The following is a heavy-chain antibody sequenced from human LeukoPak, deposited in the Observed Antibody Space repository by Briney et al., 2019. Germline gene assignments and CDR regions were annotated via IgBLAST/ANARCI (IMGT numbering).Heavy chain of an antibody. Sequence: SETLSLTCAVSGGSISSGGYSWSWIRQPPGKGLEWIGYIYHSGSTYYNPSLKSRVTISVDRSKDQFSLKLSSVTAADTAVYYCARVGCSGGSCYSSPPDWFDPWGQGTLVTVSS. CDR2: IYHSGST. J-gene: IGHJ5*02. D-gene: IGHD2-15*01. CDR1: GGSISSGGYS. V-gene: IGHV4-30-2*01. CDR3: ARVGCSGGSCYSSPPDWFDP.